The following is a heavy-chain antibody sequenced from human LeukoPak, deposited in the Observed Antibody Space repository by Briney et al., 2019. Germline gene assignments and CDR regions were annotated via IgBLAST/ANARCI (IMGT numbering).Heavy chain of an antibody. J-gene: IGHJ4*02. D-gene: IGHD1-14*01. Sequence: GGSLRLSCAASGFTFSSYAMSWVRQAPGKGLEWVSAISGSGGSTYYADSVKGRFTISRDNSKNTLYLEMNRLRAEDTAVYNCAKGSTAAGTPFDSWGQGTLVTVSS. CDR2: ISGSGGST. CDR1: GFTFSSYA. CDR3: AKGSTAAGTPFDS. V-gene: IGHV3-23*01.